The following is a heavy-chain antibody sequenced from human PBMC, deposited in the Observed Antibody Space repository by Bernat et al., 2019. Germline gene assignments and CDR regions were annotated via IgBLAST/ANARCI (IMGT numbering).Heavy chain of an antibody. V-gene: IGHV1-2*02. CDR2: INPNSGGT. CDR3: ARDPELRYSIPYYYYYYGMDV. Sequence: QVQLVQSGAEVKKPGASVKVSCKASGYTFTGYYMHWVRQAPGQGLEWMGWINPNSGGTNYAQKFQGRVTMTRDTSISTDYMELSRLRSDDTAVYYCARDPELRYSIPYYYYYYGMDVWGQGTTVTVSS. CDR1: GYTFTGYY. J-gene: IGHJ6*02. D-gene: IGHD3-9*01.